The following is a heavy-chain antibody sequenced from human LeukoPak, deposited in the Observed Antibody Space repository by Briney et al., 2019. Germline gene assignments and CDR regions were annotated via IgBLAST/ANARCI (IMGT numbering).Heavy chain of an antibody. CDR3: ANDSLWFREEVDAFDI. Sequence: PGGSLRLSCAASGFTFSSYAMSWVRQAPGKGLEWVSAISGSGGSTYYADSVKGRFTISRDNSKNTLYLQMNSLRAEDTAVYYCANDSLWFREEVDAFDIWGQGTMVTVSS. CDR1: GFTFSSYA. V-gene: IGHV3-23*01. D-gene: IGHD3-10*01. J-gene: IGHJ3*02. CDR2: ISGSGGST.